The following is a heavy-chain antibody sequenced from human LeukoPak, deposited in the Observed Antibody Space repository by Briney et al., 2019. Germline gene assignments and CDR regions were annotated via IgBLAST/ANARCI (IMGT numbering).Heavy chain of an antibody. D-gene: IGHD3-22*01. CDR2: ISGSGGST. J-gene: IGHJ4*02. CDR3: AKGVYYYDSSGGYYFDY. CDR1: GFTFSSYG. Sequence: PGGSLRLSCAASGFTFSSYGMSWVRQAPGKGLEWVSAISGSGGSTYYADSVKGRFTISRDNSKNTLYLQMNSLRAEDTAVYYCAKGVYYYDSSGGYYFDYWGQGTLVTVSS. V-gene: IGHV3-23*01.